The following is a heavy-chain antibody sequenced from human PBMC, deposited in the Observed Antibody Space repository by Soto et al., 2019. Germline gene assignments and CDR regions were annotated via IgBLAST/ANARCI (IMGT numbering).Heavy chain of an antibody. J-gene: IGHJ4*02. Sequence: ASVKVSCKASGYTFTSYYMHWVRHAPGQGLEWMGIINPSGGSTSYAQKFQGRVTMTRDTSTSTVYMELSSLRSEDTAVYYCARGPVDHYASSGYYQCGFDYWGQGTLVTVSS. CDR1: GYTFTSYY. D-gene: IGHD3-22*01. CDR2: INPSGGST. CDR3: ARGPVDHYASSGYYQCGFDY. V-gene: IGHV1-46*01.